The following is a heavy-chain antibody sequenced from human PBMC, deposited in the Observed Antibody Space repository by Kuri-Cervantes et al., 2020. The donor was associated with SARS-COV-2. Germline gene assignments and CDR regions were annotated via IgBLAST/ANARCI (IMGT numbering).Heavy chain of an antibody. CDR1: GFTFSSYA. D-gene: IGHD4-17*01. J-gene: IGHJ5*02. CDR2: ISGSGGST. V-gene: IGHV3-23*01. CDR3: ARDQGDYAEGWFDP. Sequence: GESLKISCAASGFTFSSYAMSWVRQAPGKGLEWVSAISGSGGSTYYADSVKGRFTISRDNSKNTLYLQMNSLRAEDTAVYYCARDQGDYAEGWFDPWGQGTLVTVSS.